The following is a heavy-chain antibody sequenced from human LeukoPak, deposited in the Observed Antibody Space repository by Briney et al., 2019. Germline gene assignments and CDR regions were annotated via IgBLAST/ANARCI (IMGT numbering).Heavy chain of an antibody. V-gene: IGHV4-59*08. CDR3: ARLGSGWYGEDY. D-gene: IGHD6-19*01. CDR1: GGSISSYY. Sequence: PSETLSLTCSVSGGSISSYYWSWMRQPPGKGLEWIGYIYYSGSTNYNPSLKSRVTISVDTSKNQFSLKLSSVTAADTAVYYCARLGSGWYGEDYWGQGTLVTVSS. J-gene: IGHJ4*02. CDR2: IYYSGST.